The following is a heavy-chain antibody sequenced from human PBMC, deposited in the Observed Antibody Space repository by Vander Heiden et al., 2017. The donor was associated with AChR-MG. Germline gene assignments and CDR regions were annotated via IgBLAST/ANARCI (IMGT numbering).Heavy chain of an antibody. CDR2: IIPIFGTA. CDR1: GGTFSSYA. CDR3: ARDSQRITMIVVVWALAFDI. J-gene: IGHJ3*02. V-gene: IGHV1-69*01. D-gene: IGHD3-22*01. Sequence: QVQLVQSGAEVKKPGSSVKVSCKASGGTFSSYAISGVRQAPGQVLEWMGGIIPIFGTANYAQQFQGRVTITADESTSTAYMELSSLRSEDTAVYYCARDSQRITMIVVVWALAFDIWGQGTMVTVSS.